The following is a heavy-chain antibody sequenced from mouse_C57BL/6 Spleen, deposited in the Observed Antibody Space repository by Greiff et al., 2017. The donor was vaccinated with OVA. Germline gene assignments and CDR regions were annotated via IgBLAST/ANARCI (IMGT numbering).Heavy chain of an antibody. CDR2: IYPGDGDT. CDR1: GYAFSRSW. V-gene: IGHV1-82*01. CDR3: ARSIYYDLDY. Sequence: VQLQQSGPELVKPGASVKISCKASGYAFSRSWMNWVKQRPGKGLEWIGRIYPGDGDTNYNGKFKGKATLTADKSSSTAYMQLISLTSEDSAVYFCARSIYYDLDYWGQGTTLTVSS. J-gene: IGHJ2*01. D-gene: IGHD2-4*01.